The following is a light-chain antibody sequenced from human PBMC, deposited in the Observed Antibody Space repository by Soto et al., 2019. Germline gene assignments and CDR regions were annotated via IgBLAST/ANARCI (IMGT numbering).Light chain of an antibody. J-gene: IGLJ1*01. CDR3: NSRGGNSPYV. Sequence: QSALTQPPSASGSPGQSVAISCTGTTSDIGGYDDVSWYQQHPGTAPKLMIYEVNKRPSGVPDRFSGSKSGTTASLTVSGLQAEDDSYYYCNSRGGNSPYVFGTGTKLTVL. CDR1: TSDIGGYDD. V-gene: IGLV2-8*01. CDR2: EVN.